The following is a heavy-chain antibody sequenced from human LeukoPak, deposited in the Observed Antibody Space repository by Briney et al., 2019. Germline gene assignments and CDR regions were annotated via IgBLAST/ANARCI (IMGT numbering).Heavy chain of an antibody. V-gene: IGHV4-38-2*02. Sequence: RPSETLSLTCTVSGGSISSGYYWGWIRQPPGKGLEWIGSIYHSGSTYYNPSLKSRVTISVDTSKNQFSLKLSSVTAADTAVYYCARASTPYSSSWYPDWYFDLWGRGTLVTVSS. D-gene: IGHD6-13*01. CDR2: IYHSGST. CDR1: GGSISSGYY. CDR3: ARASTPYSSSWYPDWYFDL. J-gene: IGHJ2*01.